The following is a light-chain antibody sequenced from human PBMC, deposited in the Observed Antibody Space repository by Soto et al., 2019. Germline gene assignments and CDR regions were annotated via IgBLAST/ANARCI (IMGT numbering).Light chain of an antibody. J-gene: IGKJ1*01. CDR3: QQYNNWPRRT. Sequence: EIGMTQSLAALSVSPGEGVTLSCRASQGIGDTLAWYQHKPGQTPRLLIYDTSTRATGVPARFSGSGSGTEFTLTISSLQSEDFAVYYCQQYNNWPRRTFGQGTKVDIK. CDR2: DTS. V-gene: IGKV3-15*01. CDR1: QGIGDT.